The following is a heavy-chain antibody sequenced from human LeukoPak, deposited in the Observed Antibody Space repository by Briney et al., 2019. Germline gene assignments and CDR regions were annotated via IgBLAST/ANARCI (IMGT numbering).Heavy chain of an antibody. CDR2: ISSSGSTI. J-gene: IGHJ4*02. V-gene: IGHV3-48*03. Sequence: GGSLRLSCAASGFTFSSYEMNWVRQAPGKGLEWVSYISSSGSTIYYADSVKGRFTISRDNAKNSLYLQMDSLRAEDTAVYYCARGGTFVSDYWGQGTLVTVSS. D-gene: IGHD1-1*01. CDR1: GFTFSSYE. CDR3: ARGGTFVSDY.